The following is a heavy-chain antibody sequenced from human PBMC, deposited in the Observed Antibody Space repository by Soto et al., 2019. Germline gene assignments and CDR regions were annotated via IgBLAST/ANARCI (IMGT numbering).Heavy chain of an antibody. V-gene: IGHV5-51*01. CDR3: ARPRSGSYRLDYYGMDV. J-gene: IGHJ6*02. D-gene: IGHD3-10*01. Sequence: GESLKISCKGSGYSFSSYWIAWVRQMPGKGLEWMGIIYPGDSDARYSPSFQGQVTMSADKSVSTAYLQWSSLKASDTAMYYCARPRSGSYRLDYYGMDVWGQGTTVTVSS. CDR2: IYPGDSDA. CDR1: GYSFSSYW.